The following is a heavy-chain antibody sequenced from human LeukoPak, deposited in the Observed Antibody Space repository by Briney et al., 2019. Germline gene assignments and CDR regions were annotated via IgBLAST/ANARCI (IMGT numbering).Heavy chain of an antibody. J-gene: IGHJ4*02. V-gene: IGHV4-34*01. CDR3: AGVDTAMVIAY. Sequence: SETLSLTCAVYGGSFSGYYWSWIRQPPGKGLEWIGEINHSGSTNYNPSLKSRVTISVDTSKNQFSLKLSSVTAADTAVYYCAGVDTAMVIAYWGQGTLVTVSS. D-gene: IGHD5-18*01. CDR2: INHSGST. CDR1: GGSFSGYY.